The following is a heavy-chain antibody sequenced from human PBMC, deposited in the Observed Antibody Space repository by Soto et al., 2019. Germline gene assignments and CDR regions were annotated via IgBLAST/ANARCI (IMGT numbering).Heavy chain of an antibody. CDR2: ISYDGTNK. V-gene: IGHV3-30-3*01. J-gene: IGHJ5*02. Sequence: PWWSIKLCRPASGVRFISYAMDCVRKAQGKGLEWVAVISYDGTNKYYEDSVKGRFTISRDSSKNTLYLRMNSLRPEDTAVYYCARDPEWELTTGKWFDPWGQGTLVTVSS. CDR3: ARDPEWELTTGKWFDP. CDR1: GVRFISYA. D-gene: IGHD1-26*01.